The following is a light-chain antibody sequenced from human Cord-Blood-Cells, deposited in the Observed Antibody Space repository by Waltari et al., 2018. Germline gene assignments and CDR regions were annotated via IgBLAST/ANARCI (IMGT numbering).Light chain of an antibody. J-gene: IGLJ1*01. CDR3: CSYAGSYV. CDR1: SRDVGGYNY. CDR2: DVS. Sequence: QSALTQPRSVSGSPGQSVTISCTGTSRDVGGYNYVSWYQQHPGKAPKIMIYDVSKRPSGVPDRFSGSKSGNTASLTISGLQAEDEADYYCCSYAGSYVFGTGTKVTVL. V-gene: IGLV2-11*01.